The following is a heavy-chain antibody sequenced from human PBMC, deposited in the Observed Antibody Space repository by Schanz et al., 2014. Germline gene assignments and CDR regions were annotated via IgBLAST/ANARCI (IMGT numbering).Heavy chain of an antibody. V-gene: IGHV3-30*02. CDR1: GFTFSSYA. CDR3: AKDAENTAMITDYFDY. J-gene: IGHJ4*02. Sequence: VQLLESGGGLVQPGGSLRLSCAASGFTFSSYALHWVRQAPGKGLEWVAFVPFDGSQKFYADSVKGRFTISRDNSKNSLYLQMNSLRAEDTAVYYCAKDAENTAMITDYFDYWGQGTPITVSS. CDR2: VPFDGSQK. D-gene: IGHD5-18*01.